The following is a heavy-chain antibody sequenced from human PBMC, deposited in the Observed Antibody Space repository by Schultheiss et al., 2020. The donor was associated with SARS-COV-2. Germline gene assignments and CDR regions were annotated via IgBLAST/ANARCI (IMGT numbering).Heavy chain of an antibody. J-gene: IGHJ6*02. CDR2: IYSGGST. CDR3: AKDNSNSGYVDYYYYGMDV. CDR1: GFTVSSNY. D-gene: IGHD5-12*01. V-gene: IGHV3-53*01. Sequence: GGSLRLSCAASGFTVSSNYMSWVRQAPGKGLEWVSVIYSGGSTYYADSVKGRFTISRDNSKNTLYLQMNSLRAEDTAVYYCAKDNSNSGYVDYYYYGMDVWGQGTTVTVSS.